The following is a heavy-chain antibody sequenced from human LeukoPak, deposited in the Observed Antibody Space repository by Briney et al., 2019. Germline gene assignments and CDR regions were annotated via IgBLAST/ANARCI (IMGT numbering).Heavy chain of an antibody. D-gene: IGHD4-17*01. Sequence: SETLSLTCTVSGGSISSSSYYWGWIRQPPGKGLEWMGSIYYSGSTYYNPSLKSRVTISVDTSKNQFSLKLSSVTAADTAVYYCARDPTTTVTTSYYFDYWGQGTLVTVSS. CDR2: IYYSGST. V-gene: IGHV4-39*07. CDR1: GGSISSSSYY. J-gene: IGHJ4*02. CDR3: ARDPTTTVTTSYYFDY.